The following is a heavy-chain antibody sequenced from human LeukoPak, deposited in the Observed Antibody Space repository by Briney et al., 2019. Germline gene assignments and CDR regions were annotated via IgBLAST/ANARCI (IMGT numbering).Heavy chain of an antibody. J-gene: IGHJ4*02. D-gene: IGHD3-22*01. CDR2: INPNSGGT. CDR1: GYTFTTYY. V-gene: IGHV1-2*02. Sequence: ASVKVSCKASGYTFTTYYMHWVRQAPGQGLEWMGWINPNSGGTNYAQKFKDRVTMTRDTSISTAYMELSRLRSDDTAVYYCASGNYYDRSGYYYSDYWGQGTLVTVSS. CDR3: ASGNYYDRSGYYYSDY.